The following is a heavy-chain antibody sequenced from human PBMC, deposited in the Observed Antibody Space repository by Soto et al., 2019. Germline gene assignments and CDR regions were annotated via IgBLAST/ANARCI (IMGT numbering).Heavy chain of an antibody. J-gene: IGHJ4*02. CDR2: ISSSSSTI. Sequence: VQLVESGGGLVQPGGSLRLSCAASGFTFSSYSMNWVRQAPGKGLEWVSYISSSSSTIYYADSVKGRFTISRDNAKNSLYLQMNSLRAEDTAVYYCARAQYLYGDYFDYWGQGTLVTVSS. CDR3: ARAQYLYGDYFDY. V-gene: IGHV3-48*01. CDR1: GFTFSSYS. D-gene: IGHD4-17*01.